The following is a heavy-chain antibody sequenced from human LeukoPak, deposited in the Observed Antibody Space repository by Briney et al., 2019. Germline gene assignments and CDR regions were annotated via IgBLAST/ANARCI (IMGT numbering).Heavy chain of an antibody. CDR1: GYTFTGYY. V-gene: IGHV1-46*01. CDR3: AREFKGYSDAFDI. CDR2: INPSGGST. D-gene: IGHD2-15*01. J-gene: IGHJ3*02. Sequence: ASVKVSCKASGYTFTGYYMHWVRQAPGQGLEWMGIINPSGGSTSYAQKFRGRVTMTRDTSTSSVYMELRSLRSEDTAVYYCAREFKGYSDAFDIWGQGTMVTVSS.